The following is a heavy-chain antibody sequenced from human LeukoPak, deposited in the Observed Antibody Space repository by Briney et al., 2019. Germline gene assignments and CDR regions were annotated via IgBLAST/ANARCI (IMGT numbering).Heavy chain of an antibody. V-gene: IGHV5-51*01. CDR2: IYPGDSDT. CDR1: GYSFTDYW. CDR3: ARINYDILTGCTYWFDP. J-gene: IGHJ5*02. D-gene: IGHD3-9*01. Sequence: GESLKISCKGSGYSFTDYWIGWVREMPGKGLEWMGIIYPGDSDTRYSPSFQGQVTISADKSVSTAYLQWSSLKASDTAMYYCARINYDILTGCTYWFDPWGQGTLVTVSS.